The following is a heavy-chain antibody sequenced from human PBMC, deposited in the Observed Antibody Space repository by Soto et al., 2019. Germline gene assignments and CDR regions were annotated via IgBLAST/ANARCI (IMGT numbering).Heavy chain of an antibody. J-gene: IGHJ4*02. CDR1: GGSISSGGYY. CDR3: ARVGGYDILTGYRRYFDY. Sequence: SETLSLTCTVSGGSISSGGYYWSWIRQHPGKGLEWIGYIYYSGSTYYNPSLKSRVTISVDTSKNQFSLKLSSVTAADTAVYYCARVGGYDILTGYRRYFDYWGQGTLVTVSS. D-gene: IGHD3-9*01. CDR2: IYYSGST. V-gene: IGHV4-31*03.